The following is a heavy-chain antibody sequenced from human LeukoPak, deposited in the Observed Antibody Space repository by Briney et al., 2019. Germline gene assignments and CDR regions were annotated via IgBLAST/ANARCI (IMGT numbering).Heavy chain of an antibody. Sequence: PSQTLSLTCTISGGSISSGGYYWSWIRQHPGQGLEWIGYIYYSGSTNYNPSLKSRVTISVDTSKNQFSLKLSSVTAADTAVYYCARMRQWLVRGYFDYWGQGTLVTVSS. CDR3: ARMRQWLVRGYFDY. J-gene: IGHJ4*02. D-gene: IGHD6-19*01. CDR2: IYYSGST. CDR1: GGSISSGGYY. V-gene: IGHV4-31*03.